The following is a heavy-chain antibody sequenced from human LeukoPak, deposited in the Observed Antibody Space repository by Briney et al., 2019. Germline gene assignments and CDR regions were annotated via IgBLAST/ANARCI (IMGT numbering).Heavy chain of an antibody. Sequence: PSETLSLTCTVSAGSISDYYWSWIRQPPGKGLEWIGYIYYSGSTHYNPSLKSRVTISVDTSKKQFSLKLTSVTAADTAVYYCAGDMGSVAGHDYWGQGTLVTVSS. J-gene: IGHJ4*02. V-gene: IGHV4-59*01. D-gene: IGHD6-19*01. CDR2: IYYSGST. CDR3: AGDMGSVAGHDY. CDR1: AGSISDYY.